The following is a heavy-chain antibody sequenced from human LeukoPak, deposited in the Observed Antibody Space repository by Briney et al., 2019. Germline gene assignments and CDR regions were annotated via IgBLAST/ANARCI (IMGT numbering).Heavy chain of an antibody. D-gene: IGHD3-22*01. J-gene: IGHJ4*02. CDR3: APGYYDSSGFGGY. CDR2: IIPIFGIA. CDR1: GGTFSSYA. V-gene: IGHV1-69*04. Sequence: SVKVSCKASGGTFSSYAISWVRQAPGQGLEWMGRIIPIFGIANYAQKFQGRVTITADKSTSTAYMELSSLRSEDTAVYYCAPGYYDSSGFGGYWGQGTLVTVSS.